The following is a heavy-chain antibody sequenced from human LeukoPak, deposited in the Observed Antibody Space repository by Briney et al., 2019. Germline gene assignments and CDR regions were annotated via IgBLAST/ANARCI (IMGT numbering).Heavy chain of an antibody. D-gene: IGHD1-26*01. CDR2: IIPIFGTA. CDR1: GGTFSSYA. Sequence: SVKVSCKAAGGTFSSYAISWVRQAPGQGLEWMGGIIPIFGTANYAQKFQGRVTITADESTSTAYMELSSLRTEDTAVYYCARGGRGSYYFDYWGQGTLVTVSS. CDR3: ARGGRGSYYFDY. V-gene: IGHV1-69*13. J-gene: IGHJ4*02.